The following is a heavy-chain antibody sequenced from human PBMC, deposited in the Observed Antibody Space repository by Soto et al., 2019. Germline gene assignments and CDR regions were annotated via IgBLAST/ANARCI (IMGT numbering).Heavy chain of an antibody. V-gene: IGHV4-39*01. CDR2: IYYSGST. D-gene: IGHD1-26*01. Sequence: SETLSLTCTVSGGSISSSSYYWGWIRQPPGKGLEWIGSIYYSGSTYYNPSLKSRVTISVDTSKNQFSLKLSSVTAADTAVYYCARYLVGATPDYWGQGTLVTVSS. J-gene: IGHJ4*02. CDR1: GGSISSSSYY. CDR3: ARYLVGATPDY.